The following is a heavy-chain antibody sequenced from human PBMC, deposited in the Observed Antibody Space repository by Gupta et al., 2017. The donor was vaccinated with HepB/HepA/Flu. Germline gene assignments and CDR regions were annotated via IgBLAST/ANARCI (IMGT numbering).Heavy chain of an antibody. J-gene: IGHJ4*02. CDR3: AKTEPIYDFWSGYYSTIDY. CDR1: GFTFSRHA. CDR2: ISGSGSST. Sequence: EVQLLESGGGLVQPGGSLRPSCAASGFTFSRHAMSWVRQAPGQGLEWVSAISGSGSSTKYADSVKGRFTISRDNSKNTLYLQMSSLKAEDTAVYYCAKTEPIYDFWSGYYSTIDYWGQGTLVTVSS. V-gene: IGHV3-23*01. D-gene: IGHD3-3*01.